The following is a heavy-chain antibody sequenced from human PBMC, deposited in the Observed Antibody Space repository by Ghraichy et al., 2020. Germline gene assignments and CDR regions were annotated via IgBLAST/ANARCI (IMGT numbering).Heavy chain of an antibody. D-gene: IGHD4-23*01. Sequence: GGSLRLSCVGSGFTLSDYSVNWVRQAPGKALECVSYITSSGRTRAYADSAKGRFTISRDNAQNSLSLQMNSMTAEDTAVYYCARGSTVVRFFSYDGMDVWGQGTTGTV. CDR1: GFTLSDYS. CDR3: ARGSTVVRFFSYDGMDV. J-gene: IGHJ6*02. V-gene: IGHV3-48*01. CDR2: ITSSGRTR.